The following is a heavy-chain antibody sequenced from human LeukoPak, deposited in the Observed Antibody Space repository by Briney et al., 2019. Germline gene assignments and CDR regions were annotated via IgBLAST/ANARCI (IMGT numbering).Heavy chain of an antibody. D-gene: IGHD3-10*01. CDR3: ARGYGSGNYYPKDY. CDR1: GGSFSGYY. Sequence: SETLSLTCAVYGGSFSGYYWSWIRQPPGKGLEWVGEINHSGSTNYNSSLKSRVTISVDTSKNQWSLKLTSVTAADTAVYYCARGYGSGNYYPKDYWGQGTLVTVSS. J-gene: IGHJ4*02. CDR2: INHSGST. V-gene: IGHV4-34*01.